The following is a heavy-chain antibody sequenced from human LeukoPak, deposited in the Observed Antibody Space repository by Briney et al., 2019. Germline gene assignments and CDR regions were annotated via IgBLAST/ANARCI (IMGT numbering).Heavy chain of an antibody. D-gene: IGHD6-19*01. Sequence: SETLSLTCAVYGGSFSGYYWSWILQPPGKGLEWIGEINHSGSTNYNPSLKSRVTISVDTSKNQFSLKLSSVTAADTAVYYCARGLQRSGWKTGRGNWFDPWGQGTLVTVSS. CDR2: INHSGST. CDR3: ARGLQRSGWKTGRGNWFDP. V-gene: IGHV4-34*01. CDR1: GGSFSGYY. J-gene: IGHJ5*02.